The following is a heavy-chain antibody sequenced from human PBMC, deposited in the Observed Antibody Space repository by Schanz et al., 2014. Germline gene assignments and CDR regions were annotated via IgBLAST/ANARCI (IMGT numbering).Heavy chain of an antibody. D-gene: IGHD1-1*01. CDR3: ARDGAELYYFDD. J-gene: IGHJ4*02. V-gene: IGHV3-23*01. CDR1: GFTFTNYA. CDR2: ISGSGGST. Sequence: EVQLLESGGGLVQPGGSLRLSCAASGFTFTNYAMTWVRQAPGKGLEWVSGISGSGGSTYDADSVKGRFTISRDTPKNTLYVQMNSLRADDTAVFYCARDGAELYYFDDWGQGTLVTVSS.